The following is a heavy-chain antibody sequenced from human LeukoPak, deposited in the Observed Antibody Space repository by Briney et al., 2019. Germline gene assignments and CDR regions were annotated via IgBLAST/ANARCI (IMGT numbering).Heavy chain of an antibody. CDR2: IYYSGST. CDR3: ARHADNYDLLSGYWYFDV. Sequence: PSETLSLTCTVSGGSISSSSYYWGWIRQPPGKGLEWIGSIYYSGSTNYNPSLKSRVTISLDTPKSQFSLRLRSVTAADTAVYYCARHADNYDLLSGYWYFDVWGRGTLVTVSS. V-gene: IGHV4-39*01. CDR1: GGSISSSSYY. D-gene: IGHD3-3*01. J-gene: IGHJ2*01.